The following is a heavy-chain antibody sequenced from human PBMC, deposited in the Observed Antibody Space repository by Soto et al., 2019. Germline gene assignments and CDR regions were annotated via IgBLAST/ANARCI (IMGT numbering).Heavy chain of an antibody. CDR2: MNPNSGNT. D-gene: IGHD6-6*01. Sequence: ASVKVSCKASGYTFTSYDINWVRQATGQGLEWMGWMNPNSGNTNYARKLQGRVTMTTDTSTSTAYMELRSLRSDDTAVYYCASRSGQLPYYFDYWGQGTLVTVSS. J-gene: IGHJ4*02. CDR3: ASRSGQLPYYFDY. CDR1: GYTFTSYD. V-gene: IGHV1-18*01.